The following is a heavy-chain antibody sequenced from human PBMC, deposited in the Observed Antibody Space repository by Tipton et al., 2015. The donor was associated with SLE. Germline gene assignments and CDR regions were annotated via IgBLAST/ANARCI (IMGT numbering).Heavy chain of an antibody. CDR1: GFTFSNAW. D-gene: IGHD6-19*01. CDR2: IRSNSHGGTT. V-gene: IGHV3-15*01. CDR3: TTLTVAGKGDY. J-gene: IGHJ4*02. Sequence: GSLRLSCAASGFTFSNAWMSWVRQVPGKGLEWVARIRSNSHGGTTDHAAPVKGRFTISRDDSKSALYLQMSSLQIEDTAVYYCTTLTVAGKGDYWGQGTLVTVSS.